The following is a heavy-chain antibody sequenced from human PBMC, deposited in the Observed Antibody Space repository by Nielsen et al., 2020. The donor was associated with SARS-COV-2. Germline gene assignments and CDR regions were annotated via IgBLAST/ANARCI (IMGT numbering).Heavy chain of an antibody. Sequence: SETLSLTCTVSGGSISSSSYYWGWIRQPPGKGLEWIGSIYYSGSTYYNPSLKSRVTISVDTSKNQFSLKLSSVTAADTAVYYCSRVVVITRGYAFDIWGQGTMVT. CDR2: IYYSGST. D-gene: IGHD3-22*01. J-gene: IGHJ3*02. CDR1: GGSISSSSYY. V-gene: IGHV4-39*01. CDR3: SRVVVITRGYAFDI.